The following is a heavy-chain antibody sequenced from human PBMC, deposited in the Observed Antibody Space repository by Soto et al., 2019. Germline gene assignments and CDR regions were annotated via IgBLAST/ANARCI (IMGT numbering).Heavy chain of an antibody. CDR1: GDTFTDYY. CDR3: ARGGHVVVVTAALDY. J-gene: IGHJ4*02. V-gene: IGHV1-46*04. D-gene: IGHD2-21*02. Sequence: QVQLVQSGAEVKKPGASVKVSCKASGDTFTDYYIHWVRQAPGQGLEWMGTVNPSGGHTTYAQHLPCSVTLXRDTSTSTLYMELTSLTSEDTAVYYCARGGHVVVVTAALDYWGQGTLVTVSS. CDR2: VNPSGGHT.